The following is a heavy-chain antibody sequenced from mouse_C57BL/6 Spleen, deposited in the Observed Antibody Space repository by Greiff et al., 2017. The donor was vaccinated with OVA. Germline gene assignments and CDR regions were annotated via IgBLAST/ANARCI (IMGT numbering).Heavy chain of an antibody. J-gene: IGHJ3*01. CDR2: IDPSDSET. V-gene: IGHV1-52*01. CDR1: GYTFTSYW. D-gene: IGHD2-2*01. CDR3: ASGGYDGCAY. Sequence: QVQLQQPGAELVRPGSSVKLSCKASGYTFTSYWMHWVKQRPIQGLEWIGNIDPSDSETHYNQKFKDKATLTVDKSSSTAYMQLSSLTSEDSAVYYCASGGYDGCAYWGQGTLVTVSA.